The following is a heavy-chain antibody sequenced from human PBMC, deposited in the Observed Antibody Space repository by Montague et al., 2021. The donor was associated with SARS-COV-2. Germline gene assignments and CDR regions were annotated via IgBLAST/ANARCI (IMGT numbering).Heavy chain of an antibody. CDR2: IYWDDDK. J-gene: IGHJ4*02. CDR1: GFSLSTSGVG. D-gene: IGHD3-9*01. CDR3: ARSHYDILTGYYTVFDY. Sequence: PGLVKPTQTLTLTCTFSGFSLSTSGVGVGWIRQPPGKALEWLALIYWDDDKRYSPSLKSRLTITKDTSKNQVVLTMTNMDPVDTATYYCARSHYDILTGYYTVFDYWGQGTLVTVSS. V-gene: IGHV2-5*02.